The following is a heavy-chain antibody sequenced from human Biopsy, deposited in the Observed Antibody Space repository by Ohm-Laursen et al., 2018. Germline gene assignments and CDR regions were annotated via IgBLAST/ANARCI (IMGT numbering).Heavy chain of an antibody. CDR2: IWYDGSNK. V-gene: IGHV3-33*01. Sequence: SLRLSCAASGFTFSNYGMHWVRQAPGKGLEWLAVIWYDGSNKYYGDSVQGRFTISRDNAKSSLFLQMNSLRAEDTAVYYCARDVEGFYSYAMDVWGQGTTVTVSS. J-gene: IGHJ6*02. CDR3: ARDVEGFYSYAMDV. D-gene: IGHD5-24*01. CDR1: GFTFSNYG.